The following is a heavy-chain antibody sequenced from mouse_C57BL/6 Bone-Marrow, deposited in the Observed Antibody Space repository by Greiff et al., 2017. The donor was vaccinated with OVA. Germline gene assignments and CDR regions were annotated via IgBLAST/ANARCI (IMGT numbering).Heavy chain of an antibody. D-gene: IGHD1-1*01. J-gene: IGHJ1*03. Sequence: VQLQQSGAELVKPGASVKLSCKASGYTFTEYTIHWVKQRSGQGLEWIGWFYPGRGSIQYNAQFKDKAPLTADNSSITVYMELSSLTSEDSAVYFCARHEAIPIYYSGSSYFYWYFDVWGTGTTVTVSS. CDR2: FYPGRGSI. CDR3: ARHEAIPIYYSGSSYFYWYFDV. CDR1: GYTFTEYT. V-gene: IGHV1-62-2*01.